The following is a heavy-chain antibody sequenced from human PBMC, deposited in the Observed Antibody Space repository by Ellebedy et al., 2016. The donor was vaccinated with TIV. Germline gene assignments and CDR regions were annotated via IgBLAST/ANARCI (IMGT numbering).Heavy chain of an antibody. D-gene: IGHD3-9*01. Sequence: SETLSLTCTVSGGSISSYYWNWIRQPPGKGLEWIGNIYYSGSTNYNPSLKSRVTISVDTSKNQFSLKLSSVTAADTAVYYCARDSGPLLRYFDYGMDVWGQGTTVTVSS. CDR1: GGSISSYY. J-gene: IGHJ6*02. V-gene: IGHV4-59*01. CDR2: IYYSGST. CDR3: ARDSGPLLRYFDYGMDV.